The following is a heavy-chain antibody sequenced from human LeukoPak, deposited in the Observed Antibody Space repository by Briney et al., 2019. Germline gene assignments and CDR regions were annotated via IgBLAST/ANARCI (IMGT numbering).Heavy chain of an antibody. Sequence: GGSLRLSCAASGFTFSTYTMNWVRQAPGKGLEWVSSISSSSSYIAYPDSVKGRFTISRDNAKNSLYLQMNSLRAEDTAVYYCARVDAFDLWGQGTMVTVSS. CDR3: ARVDAFDL. CDR1: GFTFSTYT. J-gene: IGHJ3*01. CDR2: ISSSSSYI. V-gene: IGHV3-21*01.